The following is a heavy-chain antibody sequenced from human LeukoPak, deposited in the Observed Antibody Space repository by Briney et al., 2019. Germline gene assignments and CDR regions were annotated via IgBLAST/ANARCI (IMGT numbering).Heavy chain of an antibody. Sequence: GESLKISCKGSGYSFTNYWIGWVRQMPGKGLEWMGIINPRDSDIKYSPSFQGQVTISADRSISTAYLQWSSLEASDTAMYYCARRNNFFYMDVWGKGTTVTISS. J-gene: IGHJ6*03. CDR3: ARRNNFFYMDV. V-gene: IGHV5-51*01. CDR1: GYSFTNYW. D-gene: IGHD1/OR15-1a*01. CDR2: INPRDSDI.